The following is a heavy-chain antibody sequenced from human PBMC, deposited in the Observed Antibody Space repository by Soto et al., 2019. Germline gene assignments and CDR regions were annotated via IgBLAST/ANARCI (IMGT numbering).Heavy chain of an antibody. V-gene: IGHV3-53*01. Sequence: GGSLRLSCEVSGFSVTANYMSWVRQAPEKGLEWVSVIYSGGSTYYVDSVKGRFSISRDISKNTLYLQMNSLRAEDTAVYYCVKGDYYGSGTIYNSPPDYWGQGTLVTVSS. CDR3: VKGDYYGSGTIYNSPPDY. CDR2: IYSGGST. CDR1: GFSVTANY. J-gene: IGHJ4*02. D-gene: IGHD3-10*01.